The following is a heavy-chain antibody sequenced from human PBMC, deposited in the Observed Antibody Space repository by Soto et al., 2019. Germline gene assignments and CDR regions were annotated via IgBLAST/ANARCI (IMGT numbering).Heavy chain of an antibody. Sequence: QVQLVESGGGVVQPGRSLRLSCAASGFTFSSYAMHWVRQAPGKGLEWVAVISYDGSNKYYADSVKGRFTISRDNSKNTLYLQMNSLRAEDTAVYYCAREVQAEYNWNYRNYYYYYGMDVWGQGTTVTVSS. CDR2: ISYDGSNK. D-gene: IGHD1-7*01. J-gene: IGHJ6*02. CDR3: AREVQAEYNWNYRNYYYYYGMDV. CDR1: GFTFSSYA. V-gene: IGHV3-30-3*01.